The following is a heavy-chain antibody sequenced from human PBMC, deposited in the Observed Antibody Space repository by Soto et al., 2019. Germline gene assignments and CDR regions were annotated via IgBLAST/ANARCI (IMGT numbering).Heavy chain of an antibody. V-gene: IGHV3-15*01. CDR3: TTVFITMVRGVTAYYFDY. Sequence: GGSLRLSCAASGFTFSNAWMSWVRQAPGKGLEWVGRIKSKTDGGTTDYAAPVKGRFTISRDDSKNTLYLQMNSLKTEDTAVYYCTTVFITMVRGVTAYYFDYWGQGTLVTVSS. D-gene: IGHD3-10*01. CDR2: IKSKTDGGTT. CDR1: GFTFSNAW. J-gene: IGHJ4*02.